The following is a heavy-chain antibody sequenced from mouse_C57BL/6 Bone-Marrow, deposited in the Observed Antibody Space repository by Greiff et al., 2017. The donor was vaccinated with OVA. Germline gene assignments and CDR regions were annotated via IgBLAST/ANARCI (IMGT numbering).Heavy chain of an antibody. CDR3: ARRDYYGSSYGY. CDR2: ISSGGSYT. CDR1: GFTFSSYG. J-gene: IGHJ2*01. D-gene: IGHD1-1*01. Sequence: EVQGVESGGDLVKPGGSLKLSCAASGFTFSSYGMSWVRQTPDKRLEWVATISSGGSYTYYPDSVKGRFTISRDNAKNTLYLQMSSLKSEDTAMYYCARRDYYGSSYGYWGQGTTLTVSS. V-gene: IGHV5-6*01.